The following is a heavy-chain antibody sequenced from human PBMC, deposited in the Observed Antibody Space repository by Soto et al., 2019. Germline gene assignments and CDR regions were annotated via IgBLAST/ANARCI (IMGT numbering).Heavy chain of an antibody. D-gene: IGHD3-3*01. CDR1: GVSFSGYY. Sequence: PSETLSLTCAVYGVSFSGYYWSWIRQPPGKGLEWIGEINHSGSTNYNPSLKSRVTISVDTSKNQFSLKLSSVTAADTAVYYCARGGKFFGVVIIDRYFDYWGQGTLVTVSS. CDR3: ARGGKFFGVVIIDRYFDY. J-gene: IGHJ4*02. V-gene: IGHV4-34*01. CDR2: INHSGST.